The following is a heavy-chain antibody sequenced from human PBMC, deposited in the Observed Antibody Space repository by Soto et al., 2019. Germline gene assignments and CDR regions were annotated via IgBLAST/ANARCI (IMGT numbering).Heavy chain of an antibody. D-gene: IGHD3-22*01. CDR3: ARVSGSSITMIVVVSKAPNDAFDI. V-gene: IGHV1-69*12. CDR2: IIPIFGTA. CDR1: GGTFSSYA. J-gene: IGHJ3*02. Sequence: QVQLVQSGAEVKKPGSSVKVSCKASGGTFSSYAISWVRQAPGQGLEWMGGIIPIFGTANYAQKFQGRVTITADESTSTAYMELSSLRSEDTAVYYCARVSGSSITMIVVVSKAPNDAFDIWGQGTMVTVSS.